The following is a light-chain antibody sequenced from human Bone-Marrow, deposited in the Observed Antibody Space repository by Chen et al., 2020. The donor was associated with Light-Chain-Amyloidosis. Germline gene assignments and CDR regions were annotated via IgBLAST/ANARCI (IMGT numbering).Light chain of an antibody. CDR3: QQRSNWPPMYT. V-gene: IGKV3-11*01. CDR1: QTVGSF. J-gene: IGKJ2*01. CDR2: DVS. Sequence: EILLTQSPATLSLSPGERATPSCRASQTVGSFFAWYQQKPGQAPRLVIYDVSKRASGIPARFRGGESGTDFTLTISSLEPEDIAVYYCQQRSNWPPMYTFGQGTKLEIK.